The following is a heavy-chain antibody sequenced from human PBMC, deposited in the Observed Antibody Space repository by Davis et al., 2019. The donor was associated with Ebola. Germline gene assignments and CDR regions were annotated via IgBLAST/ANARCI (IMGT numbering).Heavy chain of an antibody. CDR1: GYMFTSYW. J-gene: IGHJ6*02. D-gene: IGHD2-15*01. Sequence: GESLKISCKGSGYMFTSYWIAWVRQMPGKGLEWMGIIYPGDSDTRYSPSFQGQVTISADKSISTAFLQWSSLKASDTAMYYCARHYCSSGSCYSGGYYYYYDMDVWDQGTTVTVSS. CDR3: ARHYCSSGSCYSGGYYYYYDMDV. V-gene: IGHV5-51*01. CDR2: IYPGDSDT.